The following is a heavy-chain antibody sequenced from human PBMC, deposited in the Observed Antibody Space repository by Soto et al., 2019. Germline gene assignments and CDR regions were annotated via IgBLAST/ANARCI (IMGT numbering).Heavy chain of an antibody. J-gene: IGHJ3*02. D-gene: IGHD3-3*02. CDR1: GDSINSRAFY. Sequence: QVQLRESGPGLVKPSETLSLTCTVSGDSINSRAFYWGWIRQPPGKSLEWVGNVYYRGGTYYNPSLESRVSISLDTSKNQFSLTLRSTTAGDTAMYYCARRIYVSATNRAFDIWGPGTMVTVSS. CDR2: VYYRGGT. CDR3: ARRIYVSATNRAFDI. V-gene: IGHV4-39*01.